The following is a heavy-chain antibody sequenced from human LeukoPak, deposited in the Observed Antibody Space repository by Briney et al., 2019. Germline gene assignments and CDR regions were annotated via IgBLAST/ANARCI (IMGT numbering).Heavy chain of an antibody. J-gene: IGHJ2*01. CDR1: GFTFSSYV. D-gene: IGHD2-2*02. V-gene: IGHV3-23*01. CDR2: ITGGSGNT. Sequence: GGSLRFSCAASGFTFSSYVMSWVRQAPGKGLEWVSTITGGSGNTYYADSVKGRFTISRDNSKNTLYLQMNSLRAEDTAVYYCARDHCSSTSCYMGANWYFDLWGRGTLVTVSS. CDR3: ARDHCSSTSCYMGANWYFDL.